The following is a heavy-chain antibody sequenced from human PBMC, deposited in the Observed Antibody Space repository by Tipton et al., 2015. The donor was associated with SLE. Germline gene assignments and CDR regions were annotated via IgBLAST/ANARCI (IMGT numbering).Heavy chain of an antibody. V-gene: IGHV3-30*18. J-gene: IGHJ3*02. Sequence: SLRLSCAASGFTFSGYGMHWVRQAPGKGLEWVAVIWYDGSNKYYADSVKGRFTISRDNSKNTLYLQMNSLRAEDTAVYYCAKQAGYSSGWFAFDIWGQGTMVTVSS. D-gene: IGHD6-19*01. CDR1: GFTFSGYG. CDR3: AKQAGYSSGWFAFDI. CDR2: IWYDGSNK.